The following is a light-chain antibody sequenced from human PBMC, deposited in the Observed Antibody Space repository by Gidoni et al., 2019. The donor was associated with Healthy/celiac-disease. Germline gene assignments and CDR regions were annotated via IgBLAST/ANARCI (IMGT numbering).Light chain of an antibody. CDR2: GNS. Sequence: QSVLTQPPSVSGAPGQRVTISCTGSSSHIGAGYDVHWYQQIPGTAPNLLIYGNSNRPSGVPDRFSGSKSGTSASLAITGLQAEDEADYYCQSYDSSLSGVVFGGGTKLTVL. V-gene: IGLV1-40*01. CDR3: QSYDSSLSGVV. J-gene: IGLJ2*01. CDR1: SSHIGAGYD.